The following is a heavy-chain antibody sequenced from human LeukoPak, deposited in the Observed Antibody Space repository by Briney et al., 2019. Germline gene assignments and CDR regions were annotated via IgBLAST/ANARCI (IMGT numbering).Heavy chain of an antibody. CDR3: ARAIQLWFENAFDI. CDR2: INHSVST. Sequence: SGTLSLTCAVYGGSFSGYYWSWIRQPPGKGLEWSGEINHSVSTNYNPSLKSRVTISVDTSTNQFSLKLSSVTAAHTAVYYCARAIQLWFENAFDIWGQGTMVTVSS. J-gene: IGHJ3*02. D-gene: IGHD5-18*01. V-gene: IGHV4-34*01. CDR1: GGSFSGYY.